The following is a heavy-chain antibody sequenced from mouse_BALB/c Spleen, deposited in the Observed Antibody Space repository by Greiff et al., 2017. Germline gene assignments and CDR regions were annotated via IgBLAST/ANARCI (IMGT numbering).Heavy chain of an antibody. CDR1: GFNIKDTY. Sequence: DVHLVESGAELVKPGASVKLSCTASGFNIKDTYMHWVKQRPEQGLEWIGRIDPANGNTKYDPKFQGKATITADTSSNTAYLQLSSLTSEDTAVYYCASMITTGAWFAYWGQGTLVTVSA. J-gene: IGHJ3*01. D-gene: IGHD2-4*01. CDR2: IDPANGNT. CDR3: ASMITTGAWFAY. V-gene: IGHV14-3*02.